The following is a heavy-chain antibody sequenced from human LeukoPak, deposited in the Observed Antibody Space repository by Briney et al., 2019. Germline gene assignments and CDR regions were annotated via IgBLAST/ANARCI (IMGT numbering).Heavy chain of an antibody. CDR1: GGSFSGYY. D-gene: IGHD2-8*01. Sequence: PSETLSLTCAVYGGSFSGYYWSWIRQPPGKGLEWIGEINHSGSTNYNPSLKSRVTISVDTSKNQFSLKLSSVTAADTAVYYCARGRGNIVLMVYATEFDYWGQGTLVTVSS. CDR2: INHSGST. CDR3: ARGRGNIVLMVYATEFDY. V-gene: IGHV4-34*01. J-gene: IGHJ4*02.